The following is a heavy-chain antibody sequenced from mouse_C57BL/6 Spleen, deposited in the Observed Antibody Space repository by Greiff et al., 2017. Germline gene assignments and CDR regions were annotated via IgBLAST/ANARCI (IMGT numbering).Heavy chain of an antibody. Sequence: SGFTFSDHYMYWVRQTPEKRLEWVAYISNGGGSTYYPDTVKGRFTISRDNAKNTLYLQMSRLKSEDTAMYYCARLGSNWYFDVWGTGTTVTVSS. J-gene: IGHJ1*03. D-gene: IGHD5-1*01. CDR3: ARLGSNWYFDV. V-gene: IGHV5-12*01. CDR2: ISNGGGST. CDR1: GFTFSDHY.